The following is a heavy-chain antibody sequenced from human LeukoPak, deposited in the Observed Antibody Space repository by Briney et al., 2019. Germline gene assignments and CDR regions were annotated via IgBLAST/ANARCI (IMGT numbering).Heavy chain of an antibody. V-gene: IGHV4-38-2*01. J-gene: IGHJ5*02. CDR3: VRQGGSPDWFDP. D-gene: IGHD1-26*01. Sequence: SETLSLTCAVSGYSISSGYYWGWIRQPPGKGLEWIGSIYHSGSTYYNPSLKSRVTIPVDTSKNQFSLKLSSVTAADTAVYYCVRQGGSPDWFDPWGQGTLVTVSS. CDR2: IYHSGST. CDR1: GYSISSGYY.